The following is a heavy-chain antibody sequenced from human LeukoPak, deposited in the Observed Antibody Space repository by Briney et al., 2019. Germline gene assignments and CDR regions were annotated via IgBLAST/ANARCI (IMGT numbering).Heavy chain of an antibody. CDR3: ARAYSSGWYYLIDY. D-gene: IGHD6-19*01. V-gene: IGHV4-59*01. J-gene: IGHJ4*02. CDR1: GGSINSYY. Sequence: SESLSLTCTVSGGSINSYYWSWIRQPPGKGLEWIGYIYYSGSTNYNPSLRSRVTISVDTSKNQFSLKLSSVTAADTAVYYCARAYSSGWYYLIDYWGQGTLVTVSS. CDR2: IYYSGST.